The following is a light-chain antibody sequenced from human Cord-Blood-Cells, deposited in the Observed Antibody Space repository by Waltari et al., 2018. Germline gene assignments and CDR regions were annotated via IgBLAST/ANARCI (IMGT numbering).Light chain of an antibody. CDR2: AAS. J-gene: IGKJ2*01. CDR3: QQSYSTPRT. CDR1: QSISSY. Sequence: DIQMTQSPSSLYASVGDRVTITLRASQSISSYLNWYQQKPGEAPKLLIYAASSLQSEVPAMFSGRGSGTDFTLTISSLQPEDFATYYLQQSYSTPRTFGQGTKLEIK. V-gene: IGKV1-39*01.